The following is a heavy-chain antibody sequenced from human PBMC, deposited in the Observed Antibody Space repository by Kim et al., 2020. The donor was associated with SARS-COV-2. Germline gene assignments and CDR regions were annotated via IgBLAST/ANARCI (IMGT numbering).Heavy chain of an antibody. D-gene: IGHD1-20*01. CDR3: DRKGDHLHNSKQDAF. CDR2: SRNRANSFVT. J-gene: IGHJ3*01. CDR1: GFTFSDFF. Sequence: GGSLRLSCAASGFTFSDFFMDWVRQSPGQGLEWIGRSRNRANSFVTEYAASVEDRFRISRDDSQTTLFLQMTNLKTEDTAVYYCDRKGDHLHNSKQDAF. V-gene: IGHV3-72*01.